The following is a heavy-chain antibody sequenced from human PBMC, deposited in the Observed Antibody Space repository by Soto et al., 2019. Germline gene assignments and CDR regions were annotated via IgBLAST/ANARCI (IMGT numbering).Heavy chain of an antibody. CDR2: INHSGST. V-gene: IGHV4-30-2*01. CDR1: GGSVSSGGAS. D-gene: IGHD2-21*01. J-gene: IGHJ4*02. Sequence: SESMSLTCAVSGGSVSSGGASWTWNRQPQGKGLEWIGDINHSGSTYYNPSLKSRVTISVDTSKNQFSLKLSSVTAADTAVYYCARPSQVWWGLNYFDYWGQGTLVTVSS. CDR3: ARPSQVWWGLNYFDY.